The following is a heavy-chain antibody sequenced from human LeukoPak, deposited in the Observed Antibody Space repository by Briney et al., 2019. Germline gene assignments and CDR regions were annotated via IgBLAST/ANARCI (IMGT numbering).Heavy chain of an antibody. CDR3: AREASTYYYDSSGYYPNWFDP. D-gene: IGHD3-22*01. Sequence: SETLSLTCTVSGGSISSYYWSWIRQPPGKGLEWIGHIYYSGSTSYNPSLKSRITISVDPSKNQFSRRLSSVTAADTAVYYCAREASTYYYDSSGYYPNWFDPWGQGTLVTVSS. CDR2: IYYSGST. J-gene: IGHJ5*02. V-gene: IGHV4-59*01. CDR1: GGSISSYY.